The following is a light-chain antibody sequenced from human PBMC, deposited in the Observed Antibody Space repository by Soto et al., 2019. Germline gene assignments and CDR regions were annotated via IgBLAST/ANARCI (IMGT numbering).Light chain of an antibody. J-gene: IGKJ1*01. V-gene: IGKV1-39*01. Sequence: IHMSHSPSSLSAAVLYIVTITCRSSQSISSYLNWYQHKPGKAPKLLIYAASSLPTGVPSRFSGSRSGTDFALTISSLQRDDFATYYCQQPDSFPRTFGQGTKVDI. CDR2: AAS. CDR1: QSISSY. CDR3: QQPDSFPRT.